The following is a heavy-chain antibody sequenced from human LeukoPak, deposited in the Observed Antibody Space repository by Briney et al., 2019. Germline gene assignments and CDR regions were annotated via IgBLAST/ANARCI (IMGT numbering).Heavy chain of an antibody. V-gene: IGHV3-23*01. CDR2: ISGSGGST. D-gene: IGHD4-17*01. CDR1: GFTFSSYA. Sequence: PGGSLRLSCAASGFTFSSYAMTWVRQAPGKGLEWVSSISGSGGSTHYADSVKGRLTISRDNSKNTLYLQMNSLRAGDTAVYYCAKDGMTTVTRPDYWGQGTLVTVSS. J-gene: IGHJ4*02. CDR3: AKDGMTTVTRPDY.